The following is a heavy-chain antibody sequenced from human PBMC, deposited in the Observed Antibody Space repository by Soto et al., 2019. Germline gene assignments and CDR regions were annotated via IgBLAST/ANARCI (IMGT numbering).Heavy chain of an antibody. CDR1: GGSISSSSYY. CDR2: IYYSGST. CDR3: AAGRITMIVVATNNWFDP. J-gene: IGHJ5*02. V-gene: IGHV4-39*01. D-gene: IGHD3-22*01. Sequence: SETLSLTCTVSGGSISSSSYYWGWIRQPPGKGLEWIGSIYYSGSTYYNPSLKSRVTISVDTSKNQFSLKLSSVTAADTAVYYCAAGRITMIVVATNNWFDPWGQGTLVTVSS.